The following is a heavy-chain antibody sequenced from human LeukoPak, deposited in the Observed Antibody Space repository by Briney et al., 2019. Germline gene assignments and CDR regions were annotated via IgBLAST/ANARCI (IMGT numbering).Heavy chain of an antibody. CDR1: GYTFTSYA. V-gene: IGHV1-3*01. J-gene: IGHJ4*02. CDR3: ARDLYSYGYGY. Sequence: ASVKVSCKASGYTFTSYAMHWVRQAPGQRLEWMGWINAGNGNTKYSQKFQGRVTMTRDMSTSTVYMELSSLRSEDTAVYYCARDLYSYGYGYWGQGTLVTVSS. CDR2: INAGNGNT. D-gene: IGHD5-18*01.